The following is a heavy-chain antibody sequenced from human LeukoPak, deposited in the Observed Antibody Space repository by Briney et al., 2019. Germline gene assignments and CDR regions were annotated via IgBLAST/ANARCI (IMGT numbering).Heavy chain of an antibody. CDR2: ISGSGGST. D-gene: IGHD1-1*01. Sequence: GGSLRLSCAAAGFTFSSYAMSWVRQAPGKGLEWVSGISGSGGSTYYADSVKGRFTISRDNSKDTLYLQMNSLRAEDTAVYYCVKLRTGTATNFDYWGQGTLVTVSS. J-gene: IGHJ4*02. V-gene: IGHV3-23*01. CDR3: VKLRTGTATNFDY. CDR1: GFTFSSYA.